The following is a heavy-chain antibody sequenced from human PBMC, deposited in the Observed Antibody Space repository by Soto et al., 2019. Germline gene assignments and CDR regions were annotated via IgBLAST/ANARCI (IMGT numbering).Heavy chain of an antibody. CDR1: SGTISSSNW. CDR2: INQSGSP. V-gene: IGHV4-4*02. J-gene: IGHJ5*02. D-gene: IGHD2-15*01. Sequence: QVQLQESGPGLVKPSGTLSLICAVSSGTISSSNWWTWVRQPPGKGLEWIGEINQSGSPNYNPSLRSRVTISVDKSKSQFFLKLRSVTAADTAIYYCAGLGMVAAHREFDPWGQGTLVTVSS. CDR3: AGLGMVAAHREFDP.